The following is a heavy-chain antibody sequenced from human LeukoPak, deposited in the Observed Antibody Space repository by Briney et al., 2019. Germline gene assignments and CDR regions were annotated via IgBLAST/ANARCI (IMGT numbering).Heavy chain of an antibody. CDR3: VKESAADATFHFDY. CDR1: GFTFNIFG. CDR2: LWANGKTA. Sequence: GGSLRLSCAASGFTFNIFGRHWVRQVPGNGLEWVAVLWANGKTAHYADSVKGRFTISRDSSENTLYLQMNSLRSEDTAVYYCVKESAADATFHFDYWGQGTLVTVSS. J-gene: IGHJ4*02. D-gene: IGHD6-13*01. V-gene: IGHV3-33*06.